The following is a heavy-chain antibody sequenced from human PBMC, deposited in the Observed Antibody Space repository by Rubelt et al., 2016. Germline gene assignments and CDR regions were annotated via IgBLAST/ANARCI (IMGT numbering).Heavy chain of an antibody. Sequence: QVQLVQSGAEAKKPGASVKVSCKASGYTFTGYYMHWVRQAPGQGLEWMGWINPNSGGTNYAKKFQGRVTMTRDTSISTAYMELSSLRSDDTAVYYCARGNSGYDYGLDYWGQGTLVTVSS. D-gene: IGHD5-12*01. CDR1: GYTFTGYY. V-gene: IGHV1-2*02. CDR2: INPNSGGT. CDR3: ARGNSGYDYGLDY. J-gene: IGHJ4*02.